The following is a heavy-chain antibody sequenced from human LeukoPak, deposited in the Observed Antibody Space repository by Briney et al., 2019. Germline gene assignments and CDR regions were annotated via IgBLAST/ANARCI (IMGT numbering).Heavy chain of an antibody. D-gene: IGHD3-10*01. V-gene: IGHV4-34*01. Sequence: SETLSLTCAVYGGSFSGYYWSWIRQPPGKGLEWIGEINHSGSTNYNPSLKSRVTISVDTSKNQFSLKPSSVTAADTAVYYCTGYGSGSYFFDYWGQGTLVTVSS. J-gene: IGHJ4*02. CDR2: INHSGST. CDR1: GGSFSGYY. CDR3: TGYGSGSYFFDY.